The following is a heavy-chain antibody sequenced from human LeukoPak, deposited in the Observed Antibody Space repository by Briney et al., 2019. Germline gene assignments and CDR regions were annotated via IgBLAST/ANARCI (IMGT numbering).Heavy chain of an antibody. CDR1: GYTFTSYG. V-gene: IGHV1-18*01. CDR3: AREPLYYYYYYMDV. J-gene: IGHJ6*03. Sequence: ASVKVSCKASGYTFTSYGISWVRQAPGQGLEWMGWISAYNGNTNYAQKLQGRVTMTTDTSTSTAYMELSRLRSDDTAVYYCAREPLYYYYYYMDVWGKGTTVTVSS. CDR2: ISAYNGNT.